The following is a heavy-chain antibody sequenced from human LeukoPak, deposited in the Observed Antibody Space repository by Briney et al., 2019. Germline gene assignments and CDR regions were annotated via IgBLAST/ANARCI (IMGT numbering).Heavy chain of an antibody. CDR3: ARSDRGYSYGPFDY. V-gene: IGHV3-74*01. CDR1: GFTFSSYW. Sequence: GGSLRLSCAASGFTFSSYWMHWVRQAPGKGLVWVSRINSDGSSTSYADSVKGRLTISRDSAKNTLYLQMNSLRAEDTAVYYCARSDRGYSYGPFDYWGQGTLVTVSS. CDR2: INSDGSST. D-gene: IGHD5-18*01. J-gene: IGHJ4*02.